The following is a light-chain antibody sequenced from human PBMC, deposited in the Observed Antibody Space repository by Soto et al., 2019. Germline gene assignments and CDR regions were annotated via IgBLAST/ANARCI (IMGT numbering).Light chain of an antibody. CDR2: DVS. V-gene: IGKV3-11*01. Sequence: EIVLTQSPATLSLSPGERATLSCRASQSVSSYLAWYQQKPGQPPRLLIYDVSTRATGIPARFSGSGSGTDFTLTISSLEPEDFAVYYRQQRYNSLTFGRGTKVDIK. CDR3: QQRYNSLT. J-gene: IGKJ4*01. CDR1: QSVSSY.